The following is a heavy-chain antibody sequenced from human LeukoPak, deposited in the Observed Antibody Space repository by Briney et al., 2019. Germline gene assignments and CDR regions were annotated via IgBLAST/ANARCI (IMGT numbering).Heavy chain of an antibody. CDR1: GFTFDDYA. CDR3: AKGYQYYYDSSGFLDAFDI. Sequence: GRSLRLSCAASGFTFDDYAMHWVRQAPGKGLEWVSGISWNSGSIGYADSVKGRFTISRDNAKNSLYLQMNSLRAEDTALYYCAKGYQYYYDSSGFLDAFDIWGQGTMVTVSS. D-gene: IGHD3-22*01. V-gene: IGHV3-9*01. J-gene: IGHJ3*02. CDR2: ISWNSGSI.